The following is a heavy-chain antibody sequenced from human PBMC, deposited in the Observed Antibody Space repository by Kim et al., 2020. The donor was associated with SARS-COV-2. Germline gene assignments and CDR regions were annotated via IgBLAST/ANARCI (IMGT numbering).Heavy chain of an antibody. J-gene: IGHJ4*02. V-gene: IGHV4-39*01. CDR3: ARFPAPYNSGTFETH. D-gene: IGHD6-25*01. CDR1: GASISSGNYY. Sequence: ETLSLTCTVSGASISSGNYYWGWIRRPPGKGLEWIGSFYYGGSTYYNPSLKSRVPMSVDTSKKQFFLKMKSVTAADTGLYYCARFPAPYNSGTFETHWGQGTLVTVSS. CDR2: FYYGGST.